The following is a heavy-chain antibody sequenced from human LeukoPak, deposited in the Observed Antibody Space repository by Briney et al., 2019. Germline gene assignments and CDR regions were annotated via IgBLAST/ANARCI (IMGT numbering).Heavy chain of an antibody. J-gene: IGHJ4*02. D-gene: IGHD5-24*01. Sequence: PSQTLSLTCTVSGGSISSGGYYWSWIRQHPGKGLEWIGYIYYSGSTYYNPSLKSRVTISVDTSKNQFSLKLSSVTAADTAVYYCARSVEMATIQTVDYWGQGTLVTVSS. V-gene: IGHV4-31*03. CDR1: GGSISSGGYY. CDR2: IYYSGST. CDR3: ARSVEMATIQTVDY.